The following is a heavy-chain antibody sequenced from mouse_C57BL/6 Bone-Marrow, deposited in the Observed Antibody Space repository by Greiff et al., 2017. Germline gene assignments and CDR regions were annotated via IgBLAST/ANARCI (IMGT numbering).Heavy chain of an antibody. J-gene: IGHJ3*01. CDR3: VRHGSYYYGSSYPWFAY. Sequence: DVKLVESGGGLVQPKGSLKLSCAASGFSFNTYAMNWVRQAPGKGLEWVARIRSKSNNYATYYADSVKDRFTISRDDSESMLYLQMNNLKTEDTAMYYCVRHGSYYYGSSYPWFAYWGQGTLVTVSA. CDR2: IRSKSNNYAT. D-gene: IGHD1-1*01. V-gene: IGHV10-1*01. CDR1: GFSFNTYA.